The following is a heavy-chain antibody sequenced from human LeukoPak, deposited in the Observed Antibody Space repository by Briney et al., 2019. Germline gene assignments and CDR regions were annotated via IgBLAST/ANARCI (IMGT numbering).Heavy chain of an antibody. D-gene: IGHD6-6*01. V-gene: IGHV1-2*02. CDR1: GYNFTGYH. J-gene: IGHJ5*02. Sequence: ASVKVSCKTSGYNFTGYHIHWVRQAPGQGLEWMWWIHPGTGDTRYTRKFQGRVTMTTDTSINTAYLELSGLKSNDTAVYYCARKGAEYSRSPLLNAWFDPWGQGTLITVSS. CDR2: IHPGTGDT. CDR3: ARKGAEYSRSPLLNAWFDP.